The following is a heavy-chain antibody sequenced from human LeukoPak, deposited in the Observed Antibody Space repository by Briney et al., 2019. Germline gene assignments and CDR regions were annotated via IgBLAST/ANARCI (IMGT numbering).Heavy chain of an antibody. D-gene: IGHD5-18*01. CDR1: GFTFSSYG. CDR3: ARDLLAWSDTAMVGDY. Sequence: GGSLRLSCAASGFTFSSYGMHWVRQAPGKGLEWVAVISYDGSNKYYADSVKGRFTISRDNSKNTLYLQMNSLRAEDTAVYYCARDLLAWSDTAMVGDYWGQGTLVTVSS. CDR2: ISYDGSNK. V-gene: IGHV3-30*03. J-gene: IGHJ4*02.